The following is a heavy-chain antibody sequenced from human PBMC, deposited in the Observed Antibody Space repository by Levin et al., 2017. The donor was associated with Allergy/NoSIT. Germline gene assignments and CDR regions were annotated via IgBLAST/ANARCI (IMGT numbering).Heavy chain of an antibody. CDR2: IYSSGSA. CDR1: GGSISSGSYY. D-gene: IGHD3-10*01. CDR3: ARAEVGSEH. Sequence: SETLSLTCKVSGGSISSGSYYWSWIRQPAAMGLEWIGRIYSSGSANYNPSLKSRVTISVDTAKNQFTLKLSSVTAADTAVYYCARAEVGSEHWGQGTLVTVSS. V-gene: IGHV4-61*02. J-gene: IGHJ4*02.